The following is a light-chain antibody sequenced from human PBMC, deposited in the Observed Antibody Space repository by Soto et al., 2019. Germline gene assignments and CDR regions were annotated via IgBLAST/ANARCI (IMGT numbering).Light chain of an antibody. CDR3: QQYVHWPPGA. CDR2: DAS. J-gene: IGKJ1*01. CDR1: QGISSW. Sequence: QMTQSPSSLSASVGDRVTITCRASQGISSWLAWYQQKPGKAPKLLIYDASSLESGVPSRFSGSGSGTEFTLTISSLQSEDSAVYYCQQYVHWPPGAFGQGTKVDIK. V-gene: IGKV1-5*01.